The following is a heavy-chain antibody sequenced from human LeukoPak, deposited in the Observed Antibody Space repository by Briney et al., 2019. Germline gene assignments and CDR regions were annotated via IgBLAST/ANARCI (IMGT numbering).Heavy chain of an antibody. J-gene: IGHJ4*02. V-gene: IGHV4-59*12. CDR2: IYYSGST. CDR3: ARGRDTIFGVAYYFDY. CDR1: GGSISSYY. Sequence: NTSETLSLTCTVSGGSISSYYWSWIRQPPGKGLEWIGYIYYSGSTNYNPSLKSRVTISVDRSKNQFSLKLSSVTAADTAVYYCARGRDTIFGVAYYFDYWGQGTLVTVSS. D-gene: IGHD3-3*01.